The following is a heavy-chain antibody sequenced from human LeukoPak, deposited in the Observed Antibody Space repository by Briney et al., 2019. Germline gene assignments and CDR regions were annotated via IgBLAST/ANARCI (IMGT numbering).Heavy chain of an antibody. J-gene: IGHJ4*02. CDR3: ARGYSSSCDY. V-gene: IGHV3-11*06. CDR2: ISIISSHT. D-gene: IGHD6-13*01. Sequence: GGSLRLSCVASGFTFSDYYMRWIRQAPGKGLEWVSYISIISSHTNYADSVKARFTISRDNAKNSLYLEMNSLRAEDTAVYYCARGYSSSCDYWGRGTLVTVSS. CDR1: GFTFSDYY.